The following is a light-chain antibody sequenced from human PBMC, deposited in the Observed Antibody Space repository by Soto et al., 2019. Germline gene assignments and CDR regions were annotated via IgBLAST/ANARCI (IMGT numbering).Light chain of an antibody. CDR3: CSYAITSTRVL. CDR2: DVS. V-gene: IGLV2-14*01. Sequence: QSALTQPASVSGSPGQSITISCTGTSSDGGGYDYVSWYQQYPGKGPKLIIYDVSNLPSGVSNRFSGSKSGNTASLTISGLQPEDEADYYCCSYAITSTRVLFCGGTKLTVL. CDR1: SSDGGGYDY. J-gene: IGLJ2*01.